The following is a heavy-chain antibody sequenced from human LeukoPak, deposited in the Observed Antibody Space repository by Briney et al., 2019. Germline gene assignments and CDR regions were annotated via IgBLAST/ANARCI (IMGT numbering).Heavy chain of an antibody. CDR3: ARAKGGYYYDSSGYYSYYYYMDV. D-gene: IGHD3-22*01. J-gene: IGHJ6*03. CDR2: IYYSGST. V-gene: IGHV4-59*01. CDR1: GGSISSYY. Sequence: SETLSLTCTVSGGSISSYYWSWIRQPPGKGLEWIGYIYYSGSTNYNPSLKSRVTISVDTSKNQFSLKLSSVTAADTAVYYCARAKGGYYYDSSGYYSYYYYMDVWGKGTTVTISS.